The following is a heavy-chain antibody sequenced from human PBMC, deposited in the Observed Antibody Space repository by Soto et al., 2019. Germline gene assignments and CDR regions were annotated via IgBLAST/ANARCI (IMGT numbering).Heavy chain of an antibody. J-gene: IGHJ4*02. V-gene: IGHV5-51*01. Sequence: GESLEISCTGSGYSFTICWIGWVRQMPGKGLDWMGNIYPGDSDTRYSPSFQGQVTISADKSISTAYRQWSSLKASDTAMYYCARLDGDTAYDYWGQRTLVTVSS. CDR2: IYPGDSDT. CDR3: ARLDGDTAYDY. CDR1: GYSFTICW. D-gene: IGHD5-18*01.